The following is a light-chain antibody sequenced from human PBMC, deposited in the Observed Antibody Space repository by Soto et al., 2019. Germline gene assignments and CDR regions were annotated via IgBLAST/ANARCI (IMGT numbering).Light chain of an antibody. CDR3: MQAQQTPYT. Sequence: DIVMTQSPLSLPVTPGEPASISCRSSQSLLHSNGYNYLDWYLQKPGQSPQLLIYLGSNRASGVPDRFSGSGSGTDFTLKISRVEAEDVGVYYCMQAQQTPYTFGRGTKLDIK. CDR1: QSLLHSNGYNY. CDR2: LGS. V-gene: IGKV2-28*01. J-gene: IGKJ2*01.